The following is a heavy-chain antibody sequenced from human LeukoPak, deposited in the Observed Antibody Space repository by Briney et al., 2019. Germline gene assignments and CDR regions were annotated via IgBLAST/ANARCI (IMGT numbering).Heavy chain of an antibody. CDR1: GFTFSSYG. CDR2: ISGSGGNT. J-gene: IGHJ3*02. D-gene: IGHD4-17*01. V-gene: IGHV3-23*01. CDR3: AKNYGDSVSGAFDI. Sequence: GGSLRLSCAASGFTFSSYGMTWVRQAPGKGLEWVSAISGSGGNTYSADSVKGRFTISRDNSKNTLSVQMDSLRAEDTAVYYCAKNYGDSVSGAFDIWGQGTMVTVAS.